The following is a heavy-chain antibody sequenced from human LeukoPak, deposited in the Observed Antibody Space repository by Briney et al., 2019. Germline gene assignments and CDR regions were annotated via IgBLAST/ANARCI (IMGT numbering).Heavy chain of an antibody. CDR2: IYYSGST. V-gene: IGHV4-59*01. J-gene: IGHJ6*03. CDR3: ARDNRIAAAGTGGSYYYYYMDV. D-gene: IGHD6-13*01. CDR1: GGSISSYY. Sequence: SETLSLTCTVSGGSISSYYWSWIRQPPGKGLEWIGYIYYSGSTNYNPSLKSRVTISVDTSKNQFSLKLSSVTAADTAVYYCARDNRIAAAGTGGSYYYYYMDVWGKGTTVTVSS.